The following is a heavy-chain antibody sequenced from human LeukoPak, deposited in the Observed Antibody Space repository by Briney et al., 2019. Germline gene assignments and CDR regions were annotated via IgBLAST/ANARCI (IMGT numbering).Heavy chain of an antibody. V-gene: IGHV3-49*04. CDR1: GSTFGDYA. J-gene: IGHJ4*02. CDR2: IRSKAFGETA. Sequence: GGSLRLSCKVSGSTFGDYAINWVRQAPGKGLEWVGFIRSKAFGETAEYAASVKGRFTISRDDSKSIAYLQMNSLKTEDTAVYYCTRDRGSSTLGDYWGQGTLVTVSS. D-gene: IGHD7-27*01. CDR3: TRDRGSSTLGDY.